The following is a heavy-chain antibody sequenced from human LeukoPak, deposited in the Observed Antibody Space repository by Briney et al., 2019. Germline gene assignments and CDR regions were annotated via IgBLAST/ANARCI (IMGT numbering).Heavy chain of an antibody. V-gene: IGHV3-30-3*01. CDR3: AAAYYWNFDY. Sequence: PGRSLRLSCAASGFTFSIYAMHWVRQAPGKGLEWVAVISYDGSNRYYADSVKGRFTISRDNSKNTLYLQMNSLRAEDTAVYYCAAAYYWNFDYWGQGTLVTVSS. CDR2: ISYDGSNR. D-gene: IGHD1-20*01. J-gene: IGHJ4*02. CDR1: GFTFSIYA.